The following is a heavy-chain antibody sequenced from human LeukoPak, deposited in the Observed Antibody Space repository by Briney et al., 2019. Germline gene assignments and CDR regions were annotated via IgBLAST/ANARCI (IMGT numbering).Heavy chain of an antibody. CDR1: GFTFSSYG. D-gene: IGHD3-22*01. CDR2: IWYDGSNK. V-gene: IGHV3-33*06. J-gene: IGHJ4*02. Sequence: PGRSLRLSCAASGFTFSSYGMHWVRQAPGKGLEWVAVIWYDGSNKYYADSVKGRFTISRDDSKNTLYLQMNSLRAEDTAVYYCAKDHHYYYDSSAPDYWGQGTLVTVSS. CDR3: AKDHHYYYDSSAPDY.